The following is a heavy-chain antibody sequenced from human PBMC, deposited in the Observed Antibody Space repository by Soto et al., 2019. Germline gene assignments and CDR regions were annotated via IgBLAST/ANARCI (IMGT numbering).Heavy chain of an antibody. J-gene: IGHJ5*02. CDR3: ARARSGYWNNGVCKPNNLFDP. CDR2: INPSGGST. D-gene: IGHD2-8*01. V-gene: IGHV1-46*01. CDR1: GYTFTSYY. Sequence: ASVKVSCTASGYTFTSYYMHWVRQAPGQGLEWMGIINPSGGSTSYAQKFQGRVTMTRDTSTSTVYRELSRLRSEDTAVYYCARARSGYWNNGVCKPNNLFDPWGQGSRVTV.